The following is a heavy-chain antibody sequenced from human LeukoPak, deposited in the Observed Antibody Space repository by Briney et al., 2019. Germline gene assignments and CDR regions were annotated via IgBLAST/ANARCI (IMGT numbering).Heavy chain of an antibody. CDR2: ISWNSGSN. CDR3: TKACGYSCGCFDY. J-gene: IGHJ4*02. CDR1: GFTFDEYC. D-gene: IGHD5-18*01. Sequence: SLTLSCAASGFTFDEYCMHWVRQAPGKGLGWVSCISWNSGSNGYADSVKGRLRISRDNAKSTLYLQMNSLRPEDMAVYYCTKACGYSCGCFDYWGQGTLVTVS. V-gene: IGHV3-9*03.